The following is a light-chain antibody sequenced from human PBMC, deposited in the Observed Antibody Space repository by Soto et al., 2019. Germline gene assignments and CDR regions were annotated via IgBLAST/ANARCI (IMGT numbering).Light chain of an antibody. CDR1: QSVIRNY. J-gene: IGKJ5*01. CDR3: QQYGSLIT. Sequence: EIVLTQSPGTLSLSPGERATPSCRASQSVIRNYLAWYQEKPGQAPRLLIYDASRRATGIPYRFSGSGSGKDFTLTISRLEPEDFAVYYCQQYGSLITFGQGTRLEIK. V-gene: IGKV3-20*01. CDR2: DAS.